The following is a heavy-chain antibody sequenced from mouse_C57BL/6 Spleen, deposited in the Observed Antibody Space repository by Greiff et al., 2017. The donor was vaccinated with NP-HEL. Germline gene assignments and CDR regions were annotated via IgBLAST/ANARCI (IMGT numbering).Heavy chain of an antibody. CDR2: INPNNGGT. CDR3: ARVQLRLWYFDV. CDR1: GYTFTDYN. Sequence: VQLQQSGPELVKPGASVKIPCKASGYTFTDYNMDWVKQSHGKSLEWIGDINPNNGGTIYNQKFKGKATLTVDKSSSTAYMELRSLTSEDTAVYYCARVQLRLWYFDVWGTGTTVTVSS. D-gene: IGHD3-2*02. J-gene: IGHJ1*03. V-gene: IGHV1-18*01.